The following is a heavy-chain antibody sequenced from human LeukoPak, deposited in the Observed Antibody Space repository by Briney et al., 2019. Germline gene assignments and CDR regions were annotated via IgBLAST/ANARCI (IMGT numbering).Heavy chain of an antibody. D-gene: IGHD3-10*01. V-gene: IGHV3-48*01. J-gene: IGHJ5*02. CDR2: ISSSSSTI. CDR3: ARAGNYYGRHTNWFDP. Sequence: QPGGSLRLSCAASGFTFSSYSMNWVRQAPGKGLEWVSYISSSSSTIYYADSVKGRFTISRDNAKNSLYLQMNSLRAEDTAVYYCARAGNYYGRHTNWFDPWGQGTLVTVSS. CDR1: GFTFSSYS.